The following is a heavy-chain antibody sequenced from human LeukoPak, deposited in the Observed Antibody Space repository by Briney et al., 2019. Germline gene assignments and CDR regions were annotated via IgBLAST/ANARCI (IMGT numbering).Heavy chain of an antibody. V-gene: IGHV5-51*01. D-gene: IGHD2-2*02. CDR3: ARSDVVVPAAIYY. CDR2: IYPGDSDT. Sequence: GESLKISCKGSGYSFTSYWIGWVRQMPGKGLEWMGIIYPGDSDTRDSPSFQGQVTISADKSISTAYLQWSSLKASDTAMYYCARSDVVVPAAIYYWGQGTLVTVSS. CDR1: GYSFTSYW. J-gene: IGHJ4*02.